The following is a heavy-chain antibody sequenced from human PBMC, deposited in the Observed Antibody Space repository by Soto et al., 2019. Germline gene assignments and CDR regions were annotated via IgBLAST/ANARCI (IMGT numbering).Heavy chain of an antibody. CDR3: AYGDYTRGADY. V-gene: IGHV3-30*03. J-gene: IGHJ4*02. Sequence: GGSLRLSCAASGFTFSSYGMHWVRQAPGKGLEWVAVISYDGSNKYYADSVKGRFTISRDNSKNTLYLQMNSPRAEDTAVYYCAYGDYTRGADYWGQGTLVTVSS. CDR1: GFTFSSYG. D-gene: IGHD4-17*01. CDR2: ISYDGSNK.